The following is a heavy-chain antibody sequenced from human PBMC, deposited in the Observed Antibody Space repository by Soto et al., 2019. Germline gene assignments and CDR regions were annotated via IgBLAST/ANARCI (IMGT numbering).Heavy chain of an antibody. CDR2: TSAYKGNY. CDR3: ARIAHCGTTSCSFPSRFHIRGYYYYYGLDV. D-gene: IGHD2-2*01. J-gene: IGHJ6*02. V-gene: IGHV1-18*01. Sequence: ASVKVSCKASGYTFTRYGISWVRQAPGQGREWVGWTSAYKGNYNYAQKYHGRVTMTTDTSTSTAYMEVSSLRSDDTAVYYCARIAHCGTTSCSFPSRFHIRGYYYYYGLDVWGQGTMVTVSS. CDR1: GYTFTRYG.